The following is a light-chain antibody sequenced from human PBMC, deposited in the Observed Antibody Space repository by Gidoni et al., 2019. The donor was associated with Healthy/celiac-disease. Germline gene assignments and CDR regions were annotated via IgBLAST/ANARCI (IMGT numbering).Light chain of an antibody. CDR2: QDS. Sequence: SYELTQPPSVSVSPGQTASITCSGDKLGDKYACWYQQKPAQSPVLVIYQDSKPTSGIPARFSGSNSGNTATLTIRGTQAMDEADYYCQAWDSSTVVFGGGTKPTVL. CDR1: KLGDKY. CDR3: QAWDSSTVV. V-gene: IGLV3-1*01. J-gene: IGLJ2*01.